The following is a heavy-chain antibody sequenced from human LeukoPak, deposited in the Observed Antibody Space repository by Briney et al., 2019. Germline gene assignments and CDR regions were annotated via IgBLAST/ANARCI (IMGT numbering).Heavy chain of an antibody. CDR2: IHYSGDT. J-gene: IGHJ4*02. V-gene: IGHV4-39*01. D-gene: IGHD2-2*01. CDR1: GGSITRSSFY. CDR3: MRQSYCSSATCYHFGDH. Sequence: SETLSLTCTVSGGSITRSSFYWGWIRQPPGKGLEWIGTIHYSGDTYYNLSLKSRVTISVDTSENQFSLTLSFVSAADTAIYFCMRQSYCSSATCYHFGDHWGPGTLVSVSS.